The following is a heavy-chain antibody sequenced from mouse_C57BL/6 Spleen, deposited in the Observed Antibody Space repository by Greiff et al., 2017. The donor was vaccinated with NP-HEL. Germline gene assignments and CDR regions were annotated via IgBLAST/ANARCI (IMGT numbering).Heavy chain of an antibody. V-gene: IGHV1-15*01. CDR3: TRKETFAWFAY. CDR2: IDPETGGT. Sequence: VKLVESGAELVRPGASVTLSCKASGYTFTDYEMHWVKQTPVHGLEWIGAIDPETGGTAYNQKFKGKAILTADKSSSTAYMELRSLTSEDSAVYYCTRKETFAWFAYWGQGTLVTVSA. CDR1: GYTFTDYE. J-gene: IGHJ3*01.